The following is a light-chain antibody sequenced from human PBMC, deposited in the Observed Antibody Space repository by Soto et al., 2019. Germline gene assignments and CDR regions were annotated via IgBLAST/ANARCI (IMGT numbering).Light chain of an antibody. Sequence: QSALTQPASVSGPPGQSITISCTGTSSDVGGYNYVSWYQQHPGKAPKLMIYDVSNRPSGVSNRFSASKSGNTASLTISGLQAEDEADYYCTSYTSSSTLVFGGGTQLTVL. J-gene: IGLJ2*01. CDR1: SSDVGGYNY. V-gene: IGLV2-14*01. CDR2: DVS. CDR3: TSYTSSSTLV.